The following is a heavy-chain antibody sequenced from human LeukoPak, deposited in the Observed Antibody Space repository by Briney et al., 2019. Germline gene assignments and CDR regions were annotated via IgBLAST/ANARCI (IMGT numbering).Heavy chain of an antibody. CDR3: AKDRYYDSSD. CDR2: ISTSGSTI. J-gene: IGHJ4*02. CDR1: GFIFSNYE. D-gene: IGHD3-22*01. Sequence: PGGSLRLSCAASGFIFSNYEMNWVRQGPGKGLEWVSYISTSGSTIYYADSVKGRFTISRDNAKKSLYLQMNNLRAEDTAVYYCAKDRYYDSSDWGQGTLVTVSS. V-gene: IGHV3-48*03.